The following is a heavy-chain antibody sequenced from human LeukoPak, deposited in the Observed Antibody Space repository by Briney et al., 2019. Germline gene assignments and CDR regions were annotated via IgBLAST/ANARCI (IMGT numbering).Heavy chain of an antibody. D-gene: IGHD6-13*01. CDR2: INPSGGST. CDR1: GYTFTGYY. CDR3: ARGLGYGVFDP. V-gene: IGHV1-46*01. J-gene: IGHJ5*02. Sequence: ASVKVSCKASGYTFTGYYMHWVRQAPGQGLEWMGIINPSGGSTSYAQKFQGRVTITRDMSASTAYMELSSLRSEDTAVYYCARGLGYGVFDPWGQGTLVTVSS.